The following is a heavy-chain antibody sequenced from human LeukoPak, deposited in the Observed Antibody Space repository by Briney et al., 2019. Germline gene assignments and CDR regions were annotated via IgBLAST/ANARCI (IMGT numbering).Heavy chain of an antibody. CDR3: AKDDDYGSGTYYLFDY. CDR2: ITYDGSNK. Sequence: GGSLRVYCAASGFTFSSYGMHWVRQAPGKGLEWVAVITYDGSNKYYADSVKGRFTISRDNSKNTLYLQMNSLRAEDTAVYYCAKDDDYGSGTYYLFDYWGQGTLVTVSS. D-gene: IGHD3-16*01. CDR1: GFTFSSYG. V-gene: IGHV3-30*18. J-gene: IGHJ4*02.